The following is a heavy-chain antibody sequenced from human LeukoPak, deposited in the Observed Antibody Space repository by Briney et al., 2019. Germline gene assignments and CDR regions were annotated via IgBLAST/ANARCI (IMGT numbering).Heavy chain of an antibody. V-gene: IGHV3-30-3*01. D-gene: IGHD3/OR15-3a*01. J-gene: IGHJ6*02. CDR2: ISYDGSNK. CDR3: ARGPPGDFWTYDYYYYGMDV. Sequence: GRSLRLSCAASGFIFSSYVMHWVRQAPGKGLEWVAVISYDGSNKYYADSVMGRFTISRDNSKNRLYLQMNSLRPEDTAVYYCARGPPGDFWTYDYYYYGMDVWGQGTTVTVSS. CDR1: GFIFSSYV.